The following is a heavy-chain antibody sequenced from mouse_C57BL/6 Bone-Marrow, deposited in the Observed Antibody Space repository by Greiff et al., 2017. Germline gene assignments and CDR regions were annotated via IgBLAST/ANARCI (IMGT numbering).Heavy chain of an antibody. J-gene: IGHJ2*01. CDR2: IYPGVGDT. CDR1: GYAFSSYW. D-gene: IGHD1-1*01. V-gene: IGHV1-80*01. Sequence: VQLQQSGAELVKPGASVKISCKASGYAFSSYWLNWVKQRPGKGLEWIGQIYPGVGDTNYNGKFKGKATLTANKSSSTASMQLSSLNSEDAAVYFCSRSTLPTVHYFDYWGQGTTLTVSS. CDR3: SRSTLPTVHYFDY.